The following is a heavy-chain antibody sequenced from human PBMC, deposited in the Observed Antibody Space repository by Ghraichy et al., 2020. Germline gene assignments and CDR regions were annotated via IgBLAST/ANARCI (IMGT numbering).Heavy chain of an antibody. CDR2: ISGSGSTT. D-gene: IGHD6-19*01. CDR1: GFTFQSYA. Sequence: GGSLRLSCAASGFTFQSYAMAWVRQAPGKGLEWVSIISGSGSTTYYADSVKGRFTISRDNFKSALDLQMNNLRAEDTATYYCVRGRWLVRREDNWFDPWGQGTLVAVSS. J-gene: IGHJ5*02. CDR3: VRGRWLVRREDNWFDP. V-gene: IGHV3-23*01.